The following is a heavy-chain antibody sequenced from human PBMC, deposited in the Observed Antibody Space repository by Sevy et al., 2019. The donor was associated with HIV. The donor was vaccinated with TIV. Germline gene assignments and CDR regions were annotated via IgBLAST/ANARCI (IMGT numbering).Heavy chain of an antibody. CDR2: IIPILGIA. CDR3: VRSGVGPYYYYYMDV. CDR1: GGTFSSYA. D-gene: IGHD3-10*01. V-gene: IGHV1-69*10. J-gene: IGHJ6*03. Sequence: ASVKVSCKASGGTFSSYAISWVRQAPGQGFEWMGGIIPILGIANYAQKFQGRVTITADKSTSTAYMELSSLRSEDTAVYYCVRSGVGPYYYYYMDVWGKGTTVTVSS.